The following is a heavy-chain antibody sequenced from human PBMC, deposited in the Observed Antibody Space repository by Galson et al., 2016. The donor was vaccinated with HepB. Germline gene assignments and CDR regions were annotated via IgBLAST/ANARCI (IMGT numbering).Heavy chain of an antibody. CDR1: GFPLSSFW. J-gene: IGHJ4*02. V-gene: IGHV3-7*01. CDR2: VKQDGSEK. D-gene: IGHD3-16*02. CDR3: ARDDDYVWGTYRYTRTVPQYYFDY. Sequence: SLRLSCAASGFPLSSFWMNWVRQAPGKGLQWVANVKQDGSEKYYAESVKGRFTISRDNSKDTLYLQMNSLRAEDTAVYYCARDDDYVWGTYRYTRTVPQYYFDYWGQGTLVTVSS.